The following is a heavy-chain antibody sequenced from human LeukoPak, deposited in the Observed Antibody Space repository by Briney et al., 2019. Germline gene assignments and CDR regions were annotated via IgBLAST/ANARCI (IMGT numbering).Heavy chain of an antibody. Sequence: SETLSLTCAVYGGSFSGYYWSWIRQPPGKGLEWIGETSHSGSTNYNPSLKSRVTISVDTSKNQFSLKLSSVTAADTAVYYCASYQLAFDYWGQGTLVTVSS. CDR2: TSHSGST. CDR1: GGSFSGYY. J-gene: IGHJ4*02. D-gene: IGHD6-13*01. V-gene: IGHV4-34*01. CDR3: ASYQLAFDY.